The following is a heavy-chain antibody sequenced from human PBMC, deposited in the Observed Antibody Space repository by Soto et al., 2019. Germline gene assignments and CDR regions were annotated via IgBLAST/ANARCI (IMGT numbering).Heavy chain of an antibody. Sequence: PVGSLRLSCASSVFTFSSYAMSWVRDAPGKGLEWVSAISGSGGSTYYADSVKGRFTISRDNSKNTLYLQMNSLRAEDTAVYYCANGYYYDSSGFEYWGQGTLVTVSS. CDR1: VFTFSSYA. CDR2: ISGSGGST. D-gene: IGHD3-22*01. J-gene: IGHJ4*02. CDR3: ANGYYYDSSGFEY. V-gene: IGHV3-23*01.